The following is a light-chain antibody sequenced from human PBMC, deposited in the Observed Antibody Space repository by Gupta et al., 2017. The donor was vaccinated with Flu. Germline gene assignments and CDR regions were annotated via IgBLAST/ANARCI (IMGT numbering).Light chain of an antibody. CDR3: QQSYSTPWT. V-gene: IGKV1-39*01. CDR1: QSISSY. Sequence: GDRVTITCRASQSISSYLNLYQQKPGKDPKQLIYDACSLQSGVRSSFSGSGSGTDLSFPLSSREYVEFATYHCQQSYSTPWTHGRGPEVEIK. CDR2: DAC. J-gene: IGKJ1*01.